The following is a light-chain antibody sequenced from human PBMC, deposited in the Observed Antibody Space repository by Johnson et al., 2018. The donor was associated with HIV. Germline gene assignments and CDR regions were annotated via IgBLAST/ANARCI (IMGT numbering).Light chain of an antibody. CDR3: GTWDSSLSADV. CDR2: ENN. Sequence: QSVLTQPPSVSAAPGQKVTISCSGSSSNTGRNYVSWYQQLPGTAPKVLIYENNKRLSGIPDRFSGSKSGTSATLGITGLQTGDEADYYCGTWDSSLSADVFGTGTKVTVL. CDR1: SSNTGRNY. J-gene: IGLJ1*01. V-gene: IGLV1-51*02.